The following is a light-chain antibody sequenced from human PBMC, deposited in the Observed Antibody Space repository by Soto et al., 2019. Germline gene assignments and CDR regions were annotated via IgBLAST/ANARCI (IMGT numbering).Light chain of an antibody. J-gene: IGKJ1*01. CDR2: DIS. CDR3: QQYGNSPQT. CDR1: QSVGSSS. V-gene: IGKV3-20*01. Sequence: VLTQSPDTLSLSPGERATLSCRASQSVGSSSLGWYQQKPGQAPRLVIFDISNRATGIPDRFSGSGSGTDCTLTISRLEPEDFAVYYCQQYGNSPQTFGQGTKVDIK.